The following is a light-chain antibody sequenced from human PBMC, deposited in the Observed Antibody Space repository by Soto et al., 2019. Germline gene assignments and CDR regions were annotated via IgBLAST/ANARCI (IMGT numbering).Light chain of an antibody. J-gene: IGKJ1*01. V-gene: IGKV3-15*01. CDR2: DAS. CDR3: QHYGRSPS. CDR1: QTVYNN. Sequence: DIVMTQSPATLSASPGETVTLSCRASQTVYNNLAWYQQKPGQAPRLLIFDASTRATGLPARFSGSGSGTEFTLTISSLQSEDFAVYYCQHYGRSPSFGRGTKVEIK.